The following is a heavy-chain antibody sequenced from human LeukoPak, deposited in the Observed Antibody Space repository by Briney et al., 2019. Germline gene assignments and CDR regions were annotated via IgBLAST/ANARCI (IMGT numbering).Heavy chain of an antibody. CDR2: INPSGGST. CDR1: GYTITNNY. D-gene: IGHD5-18*01. CDR3: ARYGYSYGYDY. Sequence: ASVKVSCKASGYTITNNYMHWVRQAPGQGLEWMGIINPSGGSTSYAQKFQGRVTMTRDMSTSTVYMELSSLRSEDTAVYYCARYGYSYGYDYWGQGTLVTVSS. J-gene: IGHJ4*02. V-gene: IGHV1-46*01.